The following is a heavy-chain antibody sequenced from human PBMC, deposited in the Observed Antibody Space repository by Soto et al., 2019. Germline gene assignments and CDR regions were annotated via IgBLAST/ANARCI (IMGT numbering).Heavy chain of an antibody. D-gene: IGHD2-2*01. CDR3: ARDRGYCSSTSCQNWFDP. V-gene: IGHV1-3*01. CDR2: INAGNGNT. Sequence: QVPLVQSGAEVKKPGASVKVSCKASGYTFTSYAMHWVRQAPGQRLEWMGWINAGNGNTKYSQKFQGRVTITRDTYASTAYMELSSLRSEDTAVYYCARDRGYCSSTSCQNWFDPWGQGTLVTVSS. CDR1: GYTFTSYA. J-gene: IGHJ5*02.